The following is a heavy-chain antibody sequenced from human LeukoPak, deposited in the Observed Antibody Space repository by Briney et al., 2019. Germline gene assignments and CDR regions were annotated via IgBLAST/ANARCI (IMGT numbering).Heavy chain of an antibody. CDR3: ARIASSGYYYFDY. CDR2: IIPIFGTA. V-gene: IGHV1-69*13. J-gene: IGHJ4*02. Sequence: ASVKVSCKASGGTFNSYAISWVRQAPGQGLEWMGGIIPIFGTANYAQKFQGRVTITADESTSTAYMELSSLRSEDTAVYYCARIASSGYYYFDYWGQGTLVTVSS. D-gene: IGHD3-22*01. CDR1: GGTFNSYA.